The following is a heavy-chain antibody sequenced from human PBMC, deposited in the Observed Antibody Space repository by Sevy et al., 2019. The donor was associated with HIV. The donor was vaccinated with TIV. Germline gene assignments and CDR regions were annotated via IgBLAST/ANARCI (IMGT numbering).Heavy chain of an antibody. CDR2: ISGSGGST. D-gene: IGHD1-26*01. Sequence: GGSLRLSCAASGFIFSSYAMSWVHQAPGKGLEWVSGISGSGGSTYYADSVKGRFTISRDNFRKTQYLEMNSLRAEDTAVYYCLGVGVTTNFDYWGQGTLVTVSS. CDR1: GFIFSSYA. CDR3: LGVGVTTNFDY. J-gene: IGHJ4*02. V-gene: IGHV3-23*01.